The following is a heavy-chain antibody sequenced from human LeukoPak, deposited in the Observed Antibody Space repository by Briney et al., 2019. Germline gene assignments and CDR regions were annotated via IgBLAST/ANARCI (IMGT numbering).Heavy chain of an antibody. J-gene: IGHJ6*02. CDR3: ARDLRKYSSSWYYYYYGMDV. V-gene: IGHV1-3*01. Sequence: ASVKVSCKASGYTFTTYAIHWVRQAPGQRLEWMGWINAGNGNTKYSQKFQGRVTITRDTSASTAYMELSSLRSEDTAVYYCARDLRKYSSSWYYYYYGMDVWGQGTTVTVSS. D-gene: IGHD6-13*01. CDR1: GYTFTTYA. CDR2: INAGNGNT.